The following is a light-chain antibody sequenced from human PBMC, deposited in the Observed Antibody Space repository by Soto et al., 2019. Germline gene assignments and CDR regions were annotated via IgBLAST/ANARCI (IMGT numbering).Light chain of an antibody. J-gene: IGKJ4*01. CDR3: QQVNTFPLT. CDR1: QGISRS. Sequence: IPLTQSPSSLSASMGDRVTITCRASQGISRSLAWYQQKPGKAHKVLIYAAYTLQSGVQSRFSGSGSGTDFTLTISSLQPEDFATYYCQQVNTFPLTFGGGTKVDI. V-gene: IGKV1-9*01. CDR2: AAY.